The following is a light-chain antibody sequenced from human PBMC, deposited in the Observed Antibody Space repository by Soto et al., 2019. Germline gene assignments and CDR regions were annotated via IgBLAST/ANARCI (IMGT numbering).Light chain of an antibody. V-gene: IGKV1-9*01. Sequence: EIQLTQSPSFLSPSIGESVAITFRASQVISTSLAWYQVKPGKAPKLLIYAASTLESGVPSRFSATVSGTEFSLTITSLQPEDFATYYCQQLFDSPITFGQGTRLEIK. CDR2: AAS. J-gene: IGKJ5*01. CDR3: QQLFDSPIT. CDR1: QVISTS.